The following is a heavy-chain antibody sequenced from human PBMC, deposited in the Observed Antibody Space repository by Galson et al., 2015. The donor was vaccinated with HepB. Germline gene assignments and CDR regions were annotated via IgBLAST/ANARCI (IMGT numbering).Heavy chain of an antibody. CDR3: ARVALAIAVAGVFDI. J-gene: IGHJ3*02. CDR1: GGTFSSYA. CDR2: IIPIFGTA. D-gene: IGHD6-19*01. V-gene: IGHV1-69*13. Sequence: SVKVSCKASGGTFSSYAISWVRQAPGQGLEWMGGIIPIFGTANYAQKFQGRVTITADESTSTAYRELSSLRSEDTAVYYCARVALAIAVAGVFDIWGQGTMVTVSS.